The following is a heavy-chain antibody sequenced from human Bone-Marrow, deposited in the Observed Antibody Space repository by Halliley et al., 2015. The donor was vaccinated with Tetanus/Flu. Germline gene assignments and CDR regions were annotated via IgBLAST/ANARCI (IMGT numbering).Heavy chain of an antibody. CDR1: GFTFRTYA. CDR2: ISYDGSNT. Sequence: SLRLSCAASGFTFRTYAMHWVRQAPGKGLEWVAVISYDGSNTYYIESVKGRFTISRYNSKDTLYMQLNSLRAEDTAVYYCAKDGYSYWPAYFFHPRGQGSLFSVSS. J-gene: IGHJ5*02. V-gene: IGHV3-30*18. D-gene: IGHD5-12*01. CDR3: AKDGYSYWPAYFFHP.